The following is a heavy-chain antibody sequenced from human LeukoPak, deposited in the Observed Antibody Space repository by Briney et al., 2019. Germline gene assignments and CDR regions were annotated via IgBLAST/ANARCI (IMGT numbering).Heavy chain of an antibody. J-gene: IGHJ4*02. Sequence: SETLSLTCTVSGGSISSYYWSWIRQPPGKGLEWIGYIYGSGSTNYNPSLKSRVTISVDTSKNQFSLKLSSVTAADTAVYYCARGNGDYFDYWGQGTLVTVSS. CDR2: IYGSGST. CDR1: GGSISSYY. CDR3: ARGNGDYFDY. V-gene: IGHV4-59*01. D-gene: IGHD4-17*01.